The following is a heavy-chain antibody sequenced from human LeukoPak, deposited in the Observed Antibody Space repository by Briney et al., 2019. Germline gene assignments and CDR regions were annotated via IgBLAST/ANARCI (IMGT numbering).Heavy chain of an antibody. CDR2: IIPIFGIA. CDR3: ARDWVGVLADYWGHNWFDP. D-gene: IGHD7-27*01. CDR1: GGTFSSYA. Sequence: ASVKVSCKASGGTFSSYAISWVRQAPGQGLEWMGRIIPIFGIANYAQKFQGRGTITADKSTSTAYMELSSLRSEDTAVYYCARDWVGVLADYWGHNWFDPWGQGTLVTVSS. V-gene: IGHV1-69*04. J-gene: IGHJ5*02.